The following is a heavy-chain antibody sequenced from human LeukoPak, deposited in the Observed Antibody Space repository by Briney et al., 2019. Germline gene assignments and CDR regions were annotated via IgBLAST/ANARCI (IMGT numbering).Heavy chain of an antibody. D-gene: IGHD1-1*01. CDR2: ITIGATDT. Sequence: GGSLRLSCAASGFTFNNYAMNRVRQAPGKGLEWVSAITIGATDTFYLDSVKGRFTISRDNSKNTLYLQMSSLRAEDTAIYYCAKSRAPDTTLLFDYWGQGTLVTVSS. V-gene: IGHV3-23*01. J-gene: IGHJ4*02. CDR3: AKSRAPDTTLLFDY. CDR1: GFTFNNYA.